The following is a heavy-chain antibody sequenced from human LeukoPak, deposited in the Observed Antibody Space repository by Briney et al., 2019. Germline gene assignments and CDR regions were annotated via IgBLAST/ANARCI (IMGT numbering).Heavy chain of an antibody. CDR1: GFTFSSYS. Sequence: NPGGSLRLSCAASGFTFSSYSMNWVRQAPGKGLEWVSSIRSSSSYMYYADSVKGRFTISRDNAKNSLYLQMNSLRAEDTAVYYCAREIETYYDFWSGYPNWFDPWGQGTLVTVSS. CDR3: AREIETYYDFWSGYPNWFDP. V-gene: IGHV3-21*01. J-gene: IGHJ5*02. D-gene: IGHD3-3*01. CDR2: IRSSSSYM.